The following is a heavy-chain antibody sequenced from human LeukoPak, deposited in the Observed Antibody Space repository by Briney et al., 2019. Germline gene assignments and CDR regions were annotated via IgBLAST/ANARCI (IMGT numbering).Heavy chain of an antibody. CDR3: ARRGGSSWDFDY. J-gene: IGHJ4*02. CDR1: GGSISSGDYY. Sequence: SQTLSLTCTVSGGSISSGDYYWSWIRQPPGKGLEWIGCIYYSGSTYYNPSLKSRVTISVDTSKNQFSLKLSSVTAADTAVYYCARRGGSSWDFDYWGQGTLVTVSS. D-gene: IGHD6-13*01. CDR2: IYYSGST. V-gene: IGHV4-30-4*08.